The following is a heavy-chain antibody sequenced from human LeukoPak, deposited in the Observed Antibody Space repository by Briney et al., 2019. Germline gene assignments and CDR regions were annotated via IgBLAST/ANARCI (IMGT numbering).Heavy chain of an antibody. J-gene: IGHJ3*02. CDR2: IIPIFGTA. Sequence: GSSVKVSCKASGGTFSSYAISWVRQAPGQGLEWMGGIIPIFGTANYAQKFQGRVTITADESTSTAYVELSSLRSEDTAVYYCARAPGGWTHDAFDIWGQGTMVTVSS. D-gene: IGHD6-19*01. CDR1: GGTFSSYA. CDR3: ARAPGGWTHDAFDI. V-gene: IGHV1-69*01.